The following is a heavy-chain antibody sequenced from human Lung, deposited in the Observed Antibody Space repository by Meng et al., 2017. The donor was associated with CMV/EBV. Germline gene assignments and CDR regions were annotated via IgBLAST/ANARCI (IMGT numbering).Heavy chain of an antibody. Sequence: SXXVSXKASGGSFSRYVVSWVRQAPGQGPEWMGGIIPMLGVTNYAQKFQGRVTITADKSTTTVYLEWSSLRADDTALYYCVFSEEYYHFRSGPDWYYHYGMDVWXQGTXVTVSS. D-gene: IGHD3-3*01. CDR3: VFSEEYYHFRSGPDWYYHYGMDV. V-gene: IGHV1-69*10. CDR2: IIPMLGVT. CDR1: GGSFSRYV. J-gene: IGHJ6*02.